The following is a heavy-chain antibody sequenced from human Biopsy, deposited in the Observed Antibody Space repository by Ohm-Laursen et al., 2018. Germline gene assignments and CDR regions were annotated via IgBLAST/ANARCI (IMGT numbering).Heavy chain of an antibody. D-gene: IGHD3-22*01. V-gene: IGHV4-31*01. CDR2: IFNSANT. CDR3: ARGDYFDSNGYFWFDP. CDR1: GGSISSGGSY. J-gene: IGHJ5*02. Sequence: SETLSLTCSVSGGSISSGGSYWSWIRQRPGKGLEWIGYIFNSANTYYNPSLKNLITISGDTSKNQFSLKQNSVTAADTAVYYCARGDYFDSNGYFWFDPWGQGTLVTVSS.